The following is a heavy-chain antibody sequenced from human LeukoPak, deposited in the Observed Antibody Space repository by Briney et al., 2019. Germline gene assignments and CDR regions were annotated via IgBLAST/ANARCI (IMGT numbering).Heavy chain of an antibody. CDR3: AREYSSSWYYFDY. D-gene: IGHD6-13*01. CDR1: GGSISSGGYY. CDR2: IYHSGST. Sequence: PSQTLSLTCTVPGGSISSGGYYWSWIRQPPGKGLEWIGYIYHSGSTYYNPSLKSRVTISVDRSKNQFSLKLSSVTAADTAVYYCAREYSSSWYYFDYWGQGTLVTVSS. V-gene: IGHV4-30-2*01. J-gene: IGHJ4*02.